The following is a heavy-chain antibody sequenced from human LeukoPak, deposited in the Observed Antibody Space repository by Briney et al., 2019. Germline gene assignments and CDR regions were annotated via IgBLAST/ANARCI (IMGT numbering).Heavy chain of an antibody. CDR2: INSDGSST. D-gene: IGHD4-17*01. CDR3: VKDMNTVTTTFDY. CDR1: GFTFSTYW. J-gene: IGHJ4*02. V-gene: IGHV3-74*01. Sequence: GGSLRLSCAASGFTFSTYWMHWVRQAPGKGLVWVSHINSDGSSTTYADSVKGRFTISRDNAKNTLYLQMNSLRAEDTAVYYCVKDMNTVTTTFDYWGQGTLVTVSS.